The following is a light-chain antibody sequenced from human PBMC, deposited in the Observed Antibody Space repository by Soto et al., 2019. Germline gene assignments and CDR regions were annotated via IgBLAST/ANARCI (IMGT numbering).Light chain of an antibody. Sequence: QSVLTQPPSASGTPGQRVTISCSGSSSNIGSNTVNWYQQVPGTAPKLLIYSNNQRPSGVPDRFSGSKSDTSASLAVSGLQSGDEAGYYCAAWDDSLDGLVFGVGTKLTVL. CDR1: SSNIGSNT. CDR3: AAWDDSLDGLV. V-gene: IGLV1-44*01. CDR2: SNN. J-gene: IGLJ2*01.